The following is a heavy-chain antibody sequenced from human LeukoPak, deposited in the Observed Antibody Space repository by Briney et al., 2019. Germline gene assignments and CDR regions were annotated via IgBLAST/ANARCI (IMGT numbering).Heavy chain of an antibody. CDR1: GFTFSTHG. J-gene: IGHJ4*02. CDR3: AKDDMWELAYYFDY. CDR2: ISVSGTT. D-gene: IGHD1-26*01. V-gene: IGHV3-23*01. Sequence: GGSLRLSCIASGFTFSTHGMSWVRQAPGKGLEWVSAISVSGTTYHADSVKGRFTISRDNSKNTLYLQMNSLRAEDTAVYYCAKDDMWELAYYFDYWGQGTLVTVSS.